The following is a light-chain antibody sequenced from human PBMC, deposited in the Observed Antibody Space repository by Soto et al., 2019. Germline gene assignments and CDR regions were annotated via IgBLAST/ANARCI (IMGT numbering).Light chain of an antibody. Sequence: EIVMTQSPATLSVSPGERATLACRASQSVSSNLAWYQQNPGQAPRLRIYGASTRATGIPARFSGSGSGTEFTLTISSLQSEDFTVYDCQQDNNWPPITFGQGTRLEIK. V-gene: IGKV3-15*01. J-gene: IGKJ5*01. CDR1: QSVSSN. CDR2: GAS. CDR3: QQDNNWPPIT.